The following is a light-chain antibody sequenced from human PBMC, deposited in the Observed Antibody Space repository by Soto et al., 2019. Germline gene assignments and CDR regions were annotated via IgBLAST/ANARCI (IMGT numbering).Light chain of an antibody. J-gene: IGKJ2*01. CDR3: QQSYSTPGMYT. CDR2: AAS. Sequence: DIQMTQSPSSLSASVGDRVTITCRASQSISSYLNWYQQKPGKAPKLLINAASSLQSGVPSRFSGSGSGXDFTXTISSLQPEDFATYYCQQSYSTPGMYTFGQGTKLEIK. V-gene: IGKV1-39*01. CDR1: QSISSY.